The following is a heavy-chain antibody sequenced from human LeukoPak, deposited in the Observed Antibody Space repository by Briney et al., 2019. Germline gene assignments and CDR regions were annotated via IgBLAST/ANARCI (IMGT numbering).Heavy chain of an antibody. CDR2: FDPEDGET. Sequence: GASVKVSCKVSGYTLTELSMHWVRQAPGKGLEWMGGFDPEDGETIYAQKFQGRVTMTEDTSTDTAYMELSSLRSEDTAVYYCATDWQPSWSYAFDIWGQGTMVTVSS. CDR1: GYTLTELS. CDR3: ATDWQPSWSYAFDI. V-gene: IGHV1-24*01. D-gene: IGHD6-13*01. J-gene: IGHJ3*02.